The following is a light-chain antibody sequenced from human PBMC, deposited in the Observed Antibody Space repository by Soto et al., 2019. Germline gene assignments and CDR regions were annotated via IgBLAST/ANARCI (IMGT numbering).Light chain of an antibody. J-gene: IGKJ4*01. Sequence: EIVFTQSPATLSLSPGERATLPCRASQSVSSRYLAWYQQKPGQAPRILIYGASTRPTGIPARFSGSGSGTEFNLNISSLQSEDFAVYYCQQYNRWPLTFGGGTKVDIK. V-gene: IGKV3-15*01. CDR1: QSVSSRY. CDR2: GAS. CDR3: QQYNRWPLT.